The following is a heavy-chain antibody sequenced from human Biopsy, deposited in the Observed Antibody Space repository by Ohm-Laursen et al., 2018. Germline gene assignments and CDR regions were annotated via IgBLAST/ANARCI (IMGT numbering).Heavy chain of an antibody. Sequence: RSLRLSCAASGFTFSSYGMHWVRQTPGKGLESVALISYDGYNKWYADPVKGRFTISRDNSKNSLYLQMNSLRAEDTAIYYCARSGWNFEFDSWGKGTLVAVSS. CDR3: ARSGWNFEFDS. V-gene: IGHV3-30*03. J-gene: IGHJ4*02. D-gene: IGHD6-19*01. CDR2: ISYDGYNK. CDR1: GFTFSSYG.